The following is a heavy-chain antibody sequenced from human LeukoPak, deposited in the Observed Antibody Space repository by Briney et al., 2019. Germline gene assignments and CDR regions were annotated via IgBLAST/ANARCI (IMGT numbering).Heavy chain of an antibody. CDR1: GGSNSSYF. CDR2: IYYSGST. D-gene: IGHD2-21*02. CDR3: ASRPRALYCGNDCSYYDY. J-gene: IGHJ4*02. V-gene: IGHV4-59*08. Sequence: SETLSLICTGFGGSNSSYFASWIRQPPGKGLEWIGYIYYSGSTNYNPSLKSRVTISVDTSKNQFSLKLSSVTAADTAVYYCASRPRALYCGNDCSYYDYWGQGTLVTVSS.